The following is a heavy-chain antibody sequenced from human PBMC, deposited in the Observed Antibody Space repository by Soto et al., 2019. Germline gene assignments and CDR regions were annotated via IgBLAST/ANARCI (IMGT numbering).Heavy chain of an antibody. J-gene: IGHJ4*02. CDR1: GGSISSSY. CDR2: IYSSAST. CDR3: ATGATFSSSWTGSFDF. V-gene: IGHV4-59*01. Sequence: SETLSLTCTVSGGSISSSYWSWIRQSPGKGLEWIGYIYSSASTSYNPSLKSRVTISTDTSKNHFSLKVTSVTAADTAVYFCATGATFSSSWTGSFDFWGQGSLVTVSS. D-gene: IGHD6-13*01.